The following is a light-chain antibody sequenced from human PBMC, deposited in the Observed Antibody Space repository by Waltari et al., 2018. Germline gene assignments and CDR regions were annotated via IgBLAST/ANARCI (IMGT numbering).Light chain of an antibody. Sequence: SYVLTQPPSVSVAPGKTATFSCGGDNIGSKSVHWYQQKPGQAPLLVVYDDRDRPSGIPGRFSASNSGNTATMTISRVEDGDEADYYCQVWDTISNHVLFGGGTKLTVL. CDR2: DDR. CDR3: QVWDTISNHVL. J-gene: IGLJ2*01. CDR1: NIGSKS. V-gene: IGLV3-21*03.